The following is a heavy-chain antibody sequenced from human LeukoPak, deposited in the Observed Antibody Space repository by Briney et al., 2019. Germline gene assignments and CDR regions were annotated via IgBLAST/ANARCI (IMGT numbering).Heavy chain of an antibody. D-gene: IGHD3-10*01. V-gene: IGHV1-46*01. CDR2: INLSGGST. J-gene: IGHJ4*02. Sequence: ASVKVSCKASGYTFTSYYMHWVRQAPGQGLEWMGIINLSGGSTSYAQKFQGRVTMTRDTSTSTVYMELSSLRSEDTAVYYCARDKSQYGSGSYYNPATKTFDYWGQGTLVTVSS. CDR3: ARDKSQYGSGSYYNPATKTFDY. CDR1: GYTFTSYY.